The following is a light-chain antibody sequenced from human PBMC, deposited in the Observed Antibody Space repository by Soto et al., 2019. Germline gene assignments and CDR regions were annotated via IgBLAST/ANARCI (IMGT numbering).Light chain of an antibody. CDR1: QGIASY. V-gene: IGKV1-9*01. CDR3: QQLHSFPRT. Sequence: DIQLTQSPSFLSASVADRVTLTCRASQGIASYLAWYQQKPGKAPNLLIYAASTLQSGVPSRFSGSRSGTEFTLTISSLQPEDFATYYCQQLHSFPRTFGQGTKVTIK. J-gene: IGKJ1*01. CDR2: AAS.